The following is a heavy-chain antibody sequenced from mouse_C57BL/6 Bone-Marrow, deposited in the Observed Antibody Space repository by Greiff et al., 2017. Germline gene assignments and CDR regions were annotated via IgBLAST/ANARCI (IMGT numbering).Heavy chain of an antibody. D-gene: IGHD1-1*01. J-gene: IGHJ3*01. Sequence: ESGPGLVKPSQSLSLTCSVTGYSITSGYYWNWIRQFPGNKLEWMGYISYDGSNNYNPSLKNRISITRDTSKNQFFLKLNSVTTEDTATYYCARSYGPWFAYWGQGTLVTVSA. CDR3: ARSYGPWFAY. CDR1: GYSITSGYY. CDR2: ISYDGSN. V-gene: IGHV3-6*01.